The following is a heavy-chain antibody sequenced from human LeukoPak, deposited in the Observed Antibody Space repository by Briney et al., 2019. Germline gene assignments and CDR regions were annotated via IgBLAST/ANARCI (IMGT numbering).Heavy chain of an antibody. CDR1: GGSISSGGYY. CDR2: IYHSGST. J-gene: IGHJ4*02. V-gene: IGHV4-30-2*05. CDR3: ARVAVIVVVPAAYFDY. Sequence: SETLSLTCTVSGGSISSGGYYWSWIRQPPGTGLEWIGYIYHSGSTYYNPSLKSRVTISVDTSKNQFSLKLSSVTAADTAVYYCARVAVIVVVPAAYFDYWGQGTLVTVSS. D-gene: IGHD2-2*01.